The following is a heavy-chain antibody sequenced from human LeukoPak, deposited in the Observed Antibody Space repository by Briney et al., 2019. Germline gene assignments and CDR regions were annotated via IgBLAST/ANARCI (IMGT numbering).Heavy chain of an antibody. V-gene: IGHV1-69*04. CDR1: GGTFSSYA. J-gene: IGHJ4*02. D-gene: IGHD3-10*01. CDR2: IIPILGIA. Sequence: ASVKVSCKASGGTFSSYAISWVRQAPGQGLEWMGRIIPILGIANCAQKFQGRVTMTRDTSTSTVYMEVNSLRAEDTAVFYCARDYKYYYGSGSDYPFDYWGQGTLVTVSS. CDR3: ARDYKYYYGSGSDYPFDY.